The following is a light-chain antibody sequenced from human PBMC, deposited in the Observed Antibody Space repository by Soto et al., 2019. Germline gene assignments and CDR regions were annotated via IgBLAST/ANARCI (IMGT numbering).Light chain of an antibody. CDR2: DAS. J-gene: IGKJ2*01. CDR1: QSISNW. Sequence: DIQMTQSPSTLSASVGDRVTITCRASQSISNWLAWYQQKPRKAPKFLIYDASSLESGVPSRFRGSGSGTEFTLTISSLQTDDFATYYCQQYKSYPMYTFGQGTKLEIK. CDR3: QQYKSYPMYT. V-gene: IGKV1-5*01.